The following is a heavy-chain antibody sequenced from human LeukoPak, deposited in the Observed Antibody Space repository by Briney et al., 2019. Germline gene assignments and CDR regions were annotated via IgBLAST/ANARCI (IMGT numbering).Heavy chain of an antibody. J-gene: IGHJ6*02. Sequence: GGSLRLSCAASGFTFSSYGMHWVRQAPGKGLEWVAVISYDGSNKYYADSVKGRFTISRDNSKNTLYLQMNSLRAEDTAVYYCAKGGDSSISAHLMDVWGQGTTVTVSS. D-gene: IGHD6-6*01. V-gene: IGHV3-30*18. CDR1: GFTFSSYG. CDR3: AKGGDSSISAHLMDV. CDR2: ISYDGSNK.